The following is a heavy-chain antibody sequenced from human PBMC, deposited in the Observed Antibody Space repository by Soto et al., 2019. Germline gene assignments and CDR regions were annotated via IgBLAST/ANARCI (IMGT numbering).Heavy chain of an antibody. Sequence: ASGKVSCKACGYTFPSYAMHWVRQAPGQRLEWMGWINAGNGNTKYSQKFQGRVTITRDTSASTAYMELSSLRSEDTAVYYCALDPDSSGYLNYWGQGTLVTVSS. D-gene: IGHD3-22*01. V-gene: IGHV1-3*01. CDR1: GYTFPSYA. CDR3: ALDPDSSGYLNY. J-gene: IGHJ4*02. CDR2: INAGNGNT.